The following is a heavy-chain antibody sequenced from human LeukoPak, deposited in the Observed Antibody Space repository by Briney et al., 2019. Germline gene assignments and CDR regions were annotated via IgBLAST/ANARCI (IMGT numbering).Heavy chain of an antibody. CDR3: ARTPDDSSGYYDY. D-gene: IGHD3-22*01. Sequence: GGSLRLSCAASGFTFSSYLMSWVRQAPGKGLEWVANIKQDGSEKYYVDSVKGRFTISRDNAKNSLYLQMNSLRAEDTAVYYCARTPDDSSGYYDYWGQGTLVTVSS. J-gene: IGHJ4*02. V-gene: IGHV3-7*01. CDR1: GFTFSSYL. CDR2: IKQDGSEK.